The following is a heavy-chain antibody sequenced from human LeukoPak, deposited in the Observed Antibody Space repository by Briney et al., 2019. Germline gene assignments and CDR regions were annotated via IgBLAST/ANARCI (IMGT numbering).Heavy chain of an antibody. D-gene: IGHD6-6*01. CDR1: GGSFSGYY. Sequence: SGTLSLTCAVYGGSFSGYYWSWIRQPPGKGLEWIGEINHSGSTNYNPSLKSRVTISVDTSKNQFSLKLSSVTAADTAVYYCARAGGIAARPPDLDYWGQGTLVTVSS. CDR2: INHSGST. CDR3: ARAGGIAARPPDLDY. J-gene: IGHJ4*02. V-gene: IGHV4-34*01.